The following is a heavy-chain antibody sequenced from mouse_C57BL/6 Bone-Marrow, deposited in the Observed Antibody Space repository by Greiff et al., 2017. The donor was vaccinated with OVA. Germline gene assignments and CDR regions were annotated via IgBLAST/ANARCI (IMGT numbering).Heavy chain of an antibody. J-gene: IGHJ1*03. CDR1: GYTFTSYW. V-gene: IGHV1-55*01. Sequence: QVQLQQPGAELVKPGASVKMSCKASGYTFTSYWITWVKQRPGQGLEWIGDIYPGSGSTNYNEKFTSKATLTVDTSSSTAYMRLSSLTSVDSAVYYCERRYYGSSWYFDVWGTGTTVTVSS. CDR3: ERRYYGSSWYFDV. CDR2: IYPGSGST. D-gene: IGHD1-1*01.